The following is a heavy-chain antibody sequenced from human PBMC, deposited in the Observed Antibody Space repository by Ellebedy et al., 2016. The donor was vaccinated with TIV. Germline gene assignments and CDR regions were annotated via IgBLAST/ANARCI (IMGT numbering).Heavy chain of an antibody. J-gene: IGHJ4*02. Sequence: GGSLRLSYAASGFTFSSYAMHWVRQAPGKGLEWVAVISYHGYNKYYADSVKGRFAISRDNSKNRLYLQMNSLRAEDTAVYYCAKGRYYFDHWGQGTLVTVSS. V-gene: IGHV3-30*09. CDR3: AKGRYYFDH. CDR1: GFTFSSYA. CDR2: ISYHGYNK.